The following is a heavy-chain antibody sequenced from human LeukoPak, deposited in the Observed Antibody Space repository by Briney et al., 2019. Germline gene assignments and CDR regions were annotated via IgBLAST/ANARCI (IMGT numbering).Heavy chain of an antibody. CDR2: IYNSGST. Sequence: PSETLPLTCTVSGGSISSYYWSWIRQPPGKGLEWIGYIYNSGSTNYNPSLKSRVTISIDTSKNQFSLKMNSVTAADTAVYYCARRGYSYADAFDIWGLGTMVTVSS. CDR3: ARRGYSYADAFDI. D-gene: IGHD5-18*01. V-gene: IGHV4-59*08. CDR1: GGSISSYY. J-gene: IGHJ3*02.